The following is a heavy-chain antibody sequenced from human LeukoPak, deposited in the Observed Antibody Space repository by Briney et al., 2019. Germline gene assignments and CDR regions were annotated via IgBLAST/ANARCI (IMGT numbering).Heavy chain of an antibody. J-gene: IGHJ4*02. CDR2: IRYDGSNK. D-gene: IGHD6-6*01. CDR1: GFTFSSYG. CDR3: AKWLGIAARHRGGHIDY. V-gene: IGHV3-30*02. Sequence: HPGGSLRLSCAASGFTFSSYGMHWVRQAPGKGLEWVAFIRYDGSNKYYADSVKGRFTISRDNSKNTLYLQMNSLRAEDTAVYYCAKWLGIAARHRGGHIDYWGQGTLVTVSS.